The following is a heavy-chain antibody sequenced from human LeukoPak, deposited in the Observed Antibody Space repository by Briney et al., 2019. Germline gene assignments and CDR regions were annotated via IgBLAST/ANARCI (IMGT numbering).Heavy chain of an antibody. CDR3: ARAFGYYDSSGYYRYFDY. D-gene: IGHD3-22*01. CDR1: GYRFTRYW. V-gene: IGHV5-51*01. J-gene: IGHJ4*02. Sequence: GESLKISCKGSGYRFTRYWIGWVRQMPGKGLEWMGIIYPGDSDTRYSPSFQGQVTISADKSISTAYLQWSSLKASDTAMYYCARAFGYYDSSGYYRYFDYWGQGTLVTVSS. CDR2: IYPGDSDT.